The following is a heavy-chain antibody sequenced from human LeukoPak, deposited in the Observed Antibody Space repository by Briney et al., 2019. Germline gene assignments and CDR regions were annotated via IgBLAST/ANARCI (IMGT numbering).Heavy chain of an antibody. CDR2: ISSSGSTI. D-gene: IGHD3-10*02. Sequence: GGSLRLSGAASGFTFSSYEMNWVRQAPGKGLEWVSYISSSGSTIYYADSVKGRFTISRDNAKNSLYLQMNSLRAEDTAVYYCAELGITMIGGVGGKGTTVTISS. CDR3: AELGITMIGGV. CDR1: GFTFSSYE. J-gene: IGHJ6*04. V-gene: IGHV3-48*03.